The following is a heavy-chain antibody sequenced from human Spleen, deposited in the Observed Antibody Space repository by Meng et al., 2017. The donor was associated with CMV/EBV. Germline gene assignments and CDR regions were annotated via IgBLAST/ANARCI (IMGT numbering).Heavy chain of an antibody. Sequence: GESLKISCAASGFSFSSYGMSWVRQAPGKGLEWVGRIKSKTDGGTTDYAAPVKGRFTISRDDSKNTLYLQMNSLKTEDTAVYYCTSLRTIWGQGTLVTVSS. CDR1: GFSFSSYG. V-gene: IGHV3-15*01. J-gene: IGHJ4*02. CDR3: TSLRTI. D-gene: IGHD3-9*01. CDR2: IKSKTDGGTT.